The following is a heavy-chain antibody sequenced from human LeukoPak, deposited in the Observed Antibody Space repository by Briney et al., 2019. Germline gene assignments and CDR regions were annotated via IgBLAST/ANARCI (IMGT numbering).Heavy chain of an antibody. Sequence: SETLSFTCAVSGGSISSSNWWSWVRQPPGKGLEWIGEIYHSGSTNYNPSLKSRVTISVDTSKNQFSLKLSSVTAADTAVYYCARVLLSNYDFWSGYSNWFDPWGQGTLVTVSS. CDR3: ARVLLSNYDFWSGYSNWFDP. CDR2: IYHSGST. V-gene: IGHV4-4*02. D-gene: IGHD3-3*01. J-gene: IGHJ5*02. CDR1: GGSISSSNW.